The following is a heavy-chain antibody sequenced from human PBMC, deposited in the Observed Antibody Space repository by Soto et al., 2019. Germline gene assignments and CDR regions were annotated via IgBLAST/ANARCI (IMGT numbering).Heavy chain of an antibody. D-gene: IGHD3-10*01. CDR3: ARDIGSFAYGEGY. Sequence: SETLSLTCSVSGGSINSYWWSWIRRPAGKGLEWIGRVYSSGTTDYNPSLNSRATMSVETSKNQFSLKLSSVTAADTAVYYCARDIGSFAYGEGYWGQGIQVTVSS. V-gene: IGHV4-4*07. J-gene: IGHJ4*02. CDR1: GGSINSYW. CDR2: VYSSGTT.